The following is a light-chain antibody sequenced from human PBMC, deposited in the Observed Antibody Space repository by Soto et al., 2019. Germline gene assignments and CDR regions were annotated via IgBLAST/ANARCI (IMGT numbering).Light chain of an antibody. J-gene: IGKJ1*01. V-gene: IGKV1-12*01. CDR3: QHSTTWT. Sequence: IQMTHSPSSVSASVGDRFTMTARASQDIGRRLAWFQQKPGKAPKYLIQAASSLQGGVPSRFSGSGSETDFTLTISSLQPEDFATYSCQHSTTWTFGQGTKVDIK. CDR2: AAS. CDR1: QDIGRR.